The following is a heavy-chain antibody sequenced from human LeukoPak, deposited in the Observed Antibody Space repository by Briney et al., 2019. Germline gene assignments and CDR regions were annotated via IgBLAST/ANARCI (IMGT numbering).Heavy chain of an antibody. Sequence: ASVKVSCKASGYTFTGYYMHWVRQAPGQGLEWMGWINPNSGGTNYAQKFQGRVTMTRDTSISTAYMELSRLRSDDTAVYYCAREDYYTHPFDYWGQGTLVTVSS. J-gene: IGHJ4*02. CDR1: GYTFTGYY. CDR2: INPNSGGT. CDR3: AREDYYTHPFDY. V-gene: IGHV1-2*02. D-gene: IGHD3-22*01.